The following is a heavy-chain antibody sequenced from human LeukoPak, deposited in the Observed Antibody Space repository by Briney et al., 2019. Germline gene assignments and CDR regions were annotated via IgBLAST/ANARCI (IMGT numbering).Heavy chain of an antibody. CDR1: GGSFSGHY. Sequence: KPSETLSLTCAVYGGSFSGHYWTWIRQPPGKGLEGIGEGTHSGSPNYNPSLKSRVTIPLDTSKNQFSLKLTSVTAADTAVYYCARGRTGAAALDFWGPGTLVTVSS. CDR3: ARGRTGAAALDF. CDR2: GTHSGSP. V-gene: IGHV4-34*01. J-gene: IGHJ4*02. D-gene: IGHD2-2*01.